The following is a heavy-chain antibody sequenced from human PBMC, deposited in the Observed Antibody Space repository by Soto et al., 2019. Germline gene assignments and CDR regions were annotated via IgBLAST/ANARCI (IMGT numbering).Heavy chain of an antibody. CDR1: GGSISSSSYY. D-gene: IGHD2-2*01. CDR2: IYYSGST. J-gene: IGHJ4*02. Sequence: SETLSLTCTVSGGSISSSSYYWGWIRQPPGKGLEWIGSIYYSGSTYYNPSLKSRVTISVDTSKNQFSLKLSSVTAADTAVYYCARHISYYCISTSCYAGHPFDYWGQGTLVPVSS. V-gene: IGHV4-39*01. CDR3: ARHISYYCISTSCYAGHPFDY.